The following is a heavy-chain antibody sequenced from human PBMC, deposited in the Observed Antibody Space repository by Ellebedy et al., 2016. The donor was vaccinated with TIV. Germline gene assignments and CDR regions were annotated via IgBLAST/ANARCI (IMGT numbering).Heavy chain of an antibody. V-gene: IGHV3-74*01. CDR3: ARGDRAGTTRFVDY. D-gene: IGHD1-7*01. CDR2: INSDGSRT. Sequence: PGGSLRLSCAASGFTFSSHSMHWVRQAPGKGLVWVSRINSDGSRTNYADSVKGRFTISRDNAKNTLYLQMHSLRAEDTAVYYCARGDRAGTTRFVDYWGQGTLVTVSP. CDR1: GFTFSSHS. J-gene: IGHJ4*02.